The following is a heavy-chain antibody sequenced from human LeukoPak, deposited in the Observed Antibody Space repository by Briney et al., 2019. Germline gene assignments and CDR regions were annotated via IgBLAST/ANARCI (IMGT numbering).Heavy chain of an antibody. CDR2: IYSSGHT. CDR3: AAAPNRYYFDY. Sequence: SETLSLTCTVSGGSISNYYWSWIRQPPGKGLEWIGYIYSSGHTNYNPSLKSRVTISVDTSKNQFSLNLTSVTAADTAVYYCAAAPNRYYFDYWGQGSLVTVSS. J-gene: IGHJ4*02. V-gene: IGHV4-59*08. D-gene: IGHD2-15*01. CDR1: GGSISNYY.